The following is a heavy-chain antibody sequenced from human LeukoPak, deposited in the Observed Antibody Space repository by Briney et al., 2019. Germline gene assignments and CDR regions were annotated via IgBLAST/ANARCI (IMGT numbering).Heavy chain of an antibody. D-gene: IGHD2-2*02. Sequence: GGSLRLSCAASGFTFDDYGMSWVRQAPGRGLEWVSGINWNGSSTGYADSVKGRFTISIDNAKNSLYLQMNSLRAEDTALYYCARADSYCSSTSCYMVYWGQGTLVTVSS. CDR2: INWNGSST. CDR3: ARADSYCSSTSCYMVY. J-gene: IGHJ4*02. CDR1: GFTFDDYG. V-gene: IGHV3-20*04.